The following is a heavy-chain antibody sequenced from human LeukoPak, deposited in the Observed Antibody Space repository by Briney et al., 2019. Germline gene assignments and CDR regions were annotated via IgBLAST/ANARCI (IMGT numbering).Heavy chain of an antibody. Sequence: QVGGSLRLSCAASEFTFSSYAVSWDRQAPGKGLECVSAISGSGGSTYYADSVKGRFTISRDNSKNTLYLQMNSPRAEDTAVYYCAKDLSGYDDYWGQGTLVTVSS. J-gene: IGHJ4*02. CDR1: EFTFSSYA. CDR2: ISGSGGST. D-gene: IGHD5-12*01. CDR3: AKDLSGYDDY. V-gene: IGHV3-23*01.